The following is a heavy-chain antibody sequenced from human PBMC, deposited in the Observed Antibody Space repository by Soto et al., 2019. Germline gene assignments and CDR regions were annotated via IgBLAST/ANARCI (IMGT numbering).Heavy chain of an antibody. D-gene: IGHD3-22*01. V-gene: IGHV3-21*01. CDR1: GFTISYYS. J-gene: IGHJ6*02. Sequence: PGGSLSLSCAASGFTISYYSMNWIRQAPGKGLEWVSSISSSSSYISYADSVKGRFTISRDNAKNSLYLQMNSLRAEDTAVYYCARVVDYYDPYYYYGMDVWGQGTTVTVSS. CDR2: ISSSSSYI. CDR3: ARVVDYYDPYYYYGMDV.